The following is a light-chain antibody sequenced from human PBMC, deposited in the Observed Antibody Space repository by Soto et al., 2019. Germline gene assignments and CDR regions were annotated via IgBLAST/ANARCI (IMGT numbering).Light chain of an antibody. J-gene: IGLJ1*01. Sequence: QSALTQPASVSGFPGQSITISCTGTNSDIGYYNYVSWYQQHPGKVPKLLISEVTNRPSGVSSRFSGSKSGITASLTISGLRAEDEADYYCCSYTSNTLVVFGTGTKLTVL. CDR2: EVT. CDR1: NSDIGYYNY. CDR3: CSYTSNTLVV. V-gene: IGLV2-14*01.